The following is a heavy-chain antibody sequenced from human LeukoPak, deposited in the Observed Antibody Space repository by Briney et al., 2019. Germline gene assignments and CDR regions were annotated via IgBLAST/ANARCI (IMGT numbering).Heavy chain of an antibody. D-gene: IGHD3-3*01. V-gene: IGHV4-61*01. CDR3: ARGVITIFGVVIKWERDYYYYYMDV. CDR2: IYYSGST. J-gene: IGHJ6*03. Sequence: SETLSLTCTVSGGSISSSSYYWSWIRQPPGKGLEWIGYIYYSGSTNYNPSLKSRVTISVDTSKNQFSLKLSSVTAADTAVYYCARGVITIFGVVIKWERDYYYYYMDVWGKGTTVTVSS. CDR1: GGSISSSSYY.